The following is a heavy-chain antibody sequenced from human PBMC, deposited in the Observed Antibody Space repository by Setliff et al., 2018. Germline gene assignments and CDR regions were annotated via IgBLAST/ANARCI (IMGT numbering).Heavy chain of an antibody. J-gene: IGHJ3*02. V-gene: IGHV1-46*03. CDR3: ARDRYYNSWSGTSITAPHDAFDI. Sequence: ASVKVSCKASGYTLTNYYMHWVRQAPGQGLEWMGIINPSGGLTRYAQKFQGRVTMTRDTSTSTVYMEVRSLRSEDTAVYYCARDRYYNSWSGTSITAPHDAFDIWGQGTMVTVSS. D-gene: IGHD3-3*01. CDR1: GYTLTNYY. CDR2: INPSGGLT.